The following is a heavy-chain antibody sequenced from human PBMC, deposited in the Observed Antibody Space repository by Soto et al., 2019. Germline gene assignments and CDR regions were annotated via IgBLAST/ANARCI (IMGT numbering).Heavy chain of an antibody. D-gene: IGHD6-6*01. J-gene: IGHJ4*02. CDR1: GFTFDDYA. CDR2: INWNSGSI. Sequence: EVQLVESGGGLVQPGRSLRLSCAASGFTFDDYAMHWVRQAPGKGLEWVSSINWNSGSIGYADSVKGRFTISRDDAKNSLYLQMNSLRAEVTALYYCAKDDYSSSSGMDYWGQGTLVTVSS. CDR3: AKDDYSSSSGMDY. V-gene: IGHV3-9*01.